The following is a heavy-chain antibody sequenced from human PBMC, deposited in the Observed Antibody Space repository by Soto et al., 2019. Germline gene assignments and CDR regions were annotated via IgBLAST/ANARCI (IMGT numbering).Heavy chain of an antibody. J-gene: IGHJ6*02. D-gene: IGHD6-13*01. V-gene: IGHV3-21*01. CDR3: ARTVGAAAGYYYYYGMDV. Sequence: GGSLRLSCAASGFTFSSYSMNWVRQAPGKGLEWVSSISSSSSYIYYADSVKGRFTISRDNAKNSLYLQMNSLRAEDTAVYYCARTVGAAAGYYYYYGMDVWGQGTTVTVSS. CDR1: GFTFSSYS. CDR2: ISSSSSYI.